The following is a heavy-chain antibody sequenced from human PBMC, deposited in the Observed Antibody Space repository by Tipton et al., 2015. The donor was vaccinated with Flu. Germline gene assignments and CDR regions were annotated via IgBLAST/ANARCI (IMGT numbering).Heavy chain of an antibody. V-gene: IGHV4-38-2*01. D-gene: IGHD2-15*01. Sequence: TLSLTCVVSGFSISSGYYWGWIRQPPGKGLEWLGSIISPTGGTYYNPPLKGRVSISVDTSKNQFSLNRRSVTAADTAVYYCARRSVAGPYNWFDPWGQGTLVTVSS. CDR2: IISPTGGT. CDR1: GFSISSGYY. CDR3: ARRSVAGPYNWFDP. J-gene: IGHJ5*02.